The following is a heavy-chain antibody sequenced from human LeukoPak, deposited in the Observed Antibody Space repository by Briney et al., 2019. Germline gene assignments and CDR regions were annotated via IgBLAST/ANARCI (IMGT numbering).Heavy chain of an antibody. CDR3: ARETGFAFDI. Sequence: PGGSLRLSCAASGFTFSSYEMNWVRQAPGKGLEWVSNISSSGSTINYADSVKGRFTISRDNAKNALYLQMNSLRAEDTAVYYCARETGFAFDIWGQGTMVTVPS. V-gene: IGHV3-48*03. CDR1: GFTFSSYE. CDR2: ISSSGSTI. J-gene: IGHJ3*02.